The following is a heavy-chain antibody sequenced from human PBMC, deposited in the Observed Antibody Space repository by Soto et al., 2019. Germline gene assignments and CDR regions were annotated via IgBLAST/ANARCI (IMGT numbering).Heavy chain of an antibody. V-gene: IGHV4-4*02. J-gene: IGHJ6*02. Sequence: SETLSLTCAVSGGSISSSNWWSWVRQPPGKGLEWIGEIYHSGSTNYNPFLKSRVTISVDKSKNQFSLKLSSVTAADTAVYYCARAVTIFGAPYYYYGMDVWGQGTTVTVSS. CDR3: ARAVTIFGAPYYYYGMDV. D-gene: IGHD3-3*01. CDR2: IYHSGST. CDR1: GGSISSSNW.